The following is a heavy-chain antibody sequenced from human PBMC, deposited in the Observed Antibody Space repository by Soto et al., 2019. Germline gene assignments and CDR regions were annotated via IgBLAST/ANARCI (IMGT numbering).Heavy chain of an antibody. J-gene: IGHJ4*02. CDR1: GFTFSGYA. Sequence: EVQLLESGGDLVQPGRSLRLSCAASGFTFSGYAMSWVRQAPGKGLEWVSVIHGGGNSAYYPDSVKGRFTISRDNSKNTLYLQMSSLRGEDTAVYYCAKNSGRVTTSWHFAYWGQGTLVTVSS. D-gene: IGHD4-17*01. CDR3: AKNSGRVTTSWHFAY. CDR2: IHGGGNSA. V-gene: IGHV3-23*01.